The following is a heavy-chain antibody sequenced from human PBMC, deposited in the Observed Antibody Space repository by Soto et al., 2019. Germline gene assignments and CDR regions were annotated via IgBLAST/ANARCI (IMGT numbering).Heavy chain of an antibody. CDR2: ITSSGSLT. CDR1: GFPFGVYS. J-gene: IGHJ4*02. CDR3: ARGGEHDLAWGIWRTDS. Sequence: EVQVVESGGDSVQPGASLRLSCAASGFPFGVYSMSWVRQAPGKGLEWVAYITSSGSLTYYADSVKGRFTVSRDNAENSLFLQMNSLRDEDTAVYYCARGGEHDLAWGIWRTDSWGQGTRLTVSS. V-gene: IGHV3-48*02. D-gene: IGHD3-16*01.